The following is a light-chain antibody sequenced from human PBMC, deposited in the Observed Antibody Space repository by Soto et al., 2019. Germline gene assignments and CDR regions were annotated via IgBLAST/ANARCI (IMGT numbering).Light chain of an antibody. Sequence: EIVLTQSPGTLSLSPGGRATLSCRASQSVSSSFLAWYQQRPGQAPRLLIYGASNRATGIPDRFSGSGSGADFTLTISRLEPEDFAVYFCQQYGSSPGTFGQGTKVDIK. CDR3: QQYGSSPGT. V-gene: IGKV3-20*01. CDR1: QSVSSSF. J-gene: IGKJ1*01. CDR2: GAS.